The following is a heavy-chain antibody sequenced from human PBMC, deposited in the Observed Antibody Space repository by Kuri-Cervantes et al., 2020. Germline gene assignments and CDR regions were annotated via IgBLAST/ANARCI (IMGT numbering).Heavy chain of an antibody. V-gene: IGHV3-7*01. CDR1: GFTFNTYW. CDR2: IKHDGSQK. CDR3: ARDRSTMILSPADP. Sequence: GGSLRLSCAASGFTFNTYWMSWVRQAPGKGLEWVANIKHDGSQKFYVDSVKGRSTISRDNAKNSLYLQMSSLRAEDTAVYYCARDRSTMILSPADPWGQGTLVTVSS. D-gene: IGHD3-22*01. J-gene: IGHJ5*02.